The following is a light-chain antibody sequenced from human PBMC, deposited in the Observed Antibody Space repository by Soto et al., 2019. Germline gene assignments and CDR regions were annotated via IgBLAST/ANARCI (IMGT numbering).Light chain of an antibody. CDR1: SSDVGGYNY. CDR2: DVN. V-gene: IGLV2-11*01. CDR3: CSYAGSHTVV. Sequence: QSALTQPRSVSGSPGQSVTISCTGTSSDVGGYNYVSWYQQHPGKAPKVMIYDVNKRPSGVPDRFSGSKSGNTASLTISGLQAEDEAYYYCCSYAGSHTVVFGGGTKVTLL. J-gene: IGLJ2*01.